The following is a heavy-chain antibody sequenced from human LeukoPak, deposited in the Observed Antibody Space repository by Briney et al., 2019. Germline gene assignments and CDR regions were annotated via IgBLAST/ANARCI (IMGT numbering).Heavy chain of an antibody. D-gene: IGHD3-3*01. J-gene: IGHJ4*02. Sequence: SETLSLTCTVSGGSISSYYWSWIRQPPGKGLEWIGYIYYSGSTNYNPSLKSRVTISVDTSKNQFSLKLSSVTAADTAVYYCAGAPTYYDFWSGPPGAFDYWGQGTLVTVSS. CDR1: GGSISSYY. CDR2: IYYSGST. CDR3: AGAPTYYDFWSGPPGAFDY. V-gene: IGHV4-59*01.